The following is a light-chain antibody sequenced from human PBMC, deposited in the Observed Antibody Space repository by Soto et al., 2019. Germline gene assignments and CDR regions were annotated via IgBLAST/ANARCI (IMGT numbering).Light chain of an antibody. CDR2: GAS. CDR3: QLYGRFPT. J-gene: IGKJ1*01. V-gene: IGKV3-20*01. CDR1: QGVSSSY. Sequence: PEKTATLSFTASQGVSSSYLAWYQQKPGQAPRLLIYGASSRATGIPDRFSGSGSGTDFTLTISRLEPEDFAVYYCHQLYGRFPTFGQGTKVDIK.